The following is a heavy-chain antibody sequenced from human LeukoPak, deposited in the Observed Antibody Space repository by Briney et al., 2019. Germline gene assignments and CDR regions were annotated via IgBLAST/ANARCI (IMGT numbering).Heavy chain of an antibody. V-gene: IGHV1-2*02. CDR3: VREPIYYDSSGYYYSGYFDY. CDR1: GYTFTGYY. J-gene: IGHJ4*02. D-gene: IGHD3-22*01. Sequence: ASVKVSCKASGYTFTGYYMHWVRQAPGQGLEWMGWINPNSGGTNYAQKFQGRVTMTRDTSISTAYMELSRLRSDDTAVYYCVREPIYYDSSGYYYSGYFDYWGQGTLVTVSS. CDR2: INPNSGGT.